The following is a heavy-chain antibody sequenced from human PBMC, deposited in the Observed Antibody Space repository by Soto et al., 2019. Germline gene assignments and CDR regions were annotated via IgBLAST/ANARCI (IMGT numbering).Heavy chain of an antibody. CDR1: GGSISDYY. V-gene: IGHV4-59*01. CDR3: AKEAIAAAGTFDY. CDR2: IYYNGNT. J-gene: IGHJ4*02. D-gene: IGHD6-13*01. Sequence: PSETLSLTCIVSGGSISDYYWSWIRQPPGKGLEWIGYIYYNGNTNYTPSLKSRVTISLAMSRNQFSLKLSSVTAADTAVYYCAKEAIAAAGTFDYWGQGTLVTVSS.